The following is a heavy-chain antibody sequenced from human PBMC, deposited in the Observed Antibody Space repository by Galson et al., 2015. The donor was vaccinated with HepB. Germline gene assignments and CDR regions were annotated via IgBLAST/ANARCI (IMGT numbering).Heavy chain of an antibody. CDR1: GFNFKSYA. Sequence: SLRLSCAASGFNFKSYAMSWVRQAPGKGLEWVSGVSGSGGTTYLADSVKGRFTISRDNSKNTLYLQMSSLRAEDTAVYYCAKGADYSYERRGYFDNWGQGTLVAVSS. J-gene: IGHJ4*02. CDR3: AKGADYSYERRGYFDN. D-gene: IGHD3-22*01. CDR2: VSGSGGTT. V-gene: IGHV3-23*01.